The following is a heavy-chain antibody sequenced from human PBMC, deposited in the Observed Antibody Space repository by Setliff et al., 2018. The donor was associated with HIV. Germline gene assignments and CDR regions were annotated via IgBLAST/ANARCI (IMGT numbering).Heavy chain of an antibody. V-gene: IGHV4-61*09. D-gene: IGHD3-22*01. CDR1: GGSISSGSYY. CDR2: IYTPGST. CDR3: TRGARYAYDYDSSGYYRHFDY. Sequence: SETLSLTCTVSGGSISSGSYYWTWIRQPAGKGLEWIGQIYTPGSTKYNPYLKSRVTMSVDTSKNRFALNLSSVTAADTAVYYCTRGARYAYDYDSSGYYRHFDYWGQGTLVTVSS. J-gene: IGHJ4*02.